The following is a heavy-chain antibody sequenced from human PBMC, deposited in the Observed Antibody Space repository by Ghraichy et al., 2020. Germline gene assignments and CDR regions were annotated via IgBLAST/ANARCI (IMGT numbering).Heavy chain of an antibody. V-gene: IGHV4-31*01. D-gene: IGHD3-10*01. J-gene: IGHJ4*02. CDR1: GGSISSGGYY. CDR3: ARGWFGGTNDY. Sequence: SQTLSLTCTVSGGSISSGGYYWSWIRQHPGKGLEWIGYIYYSGSTYYNPSLKSLVTISVDTSKNQFSLKLSPVTAADTAVYYCARGWFGGTNDYWGQGTLVTVSS. CDR2: IYYSGST.